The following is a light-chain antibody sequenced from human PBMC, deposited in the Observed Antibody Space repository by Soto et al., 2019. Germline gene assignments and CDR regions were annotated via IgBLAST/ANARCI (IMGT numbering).Light chain of an antibody. CDR2: AAS. CDR1: QSISSF. CDR3: QQSYSTPEA. V-gene: IGKV1-39*01. Sequence: DIPMTQSPSSLSASVGDRVTITCRASQSISSFLNWYQQKPGKAPRLLIYAASSLQSGVPSRFSANGSGTDFTLTISSLQPDDCATYYYQQSYSTPEAFGQGTKVEIK. J-gene: IGKJ1*01.